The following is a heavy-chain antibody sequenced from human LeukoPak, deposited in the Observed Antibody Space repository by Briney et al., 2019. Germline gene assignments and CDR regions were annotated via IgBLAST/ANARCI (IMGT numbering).Heavy chain of an antibody. CDR3: AKEMVRGVIID. CDR1: GFSFGFNTYG. V-gene: IGHV3-33*06. CDR2: IWYDGGIK. J-gene: IGHJ4*02. Sequence: GRSLRLSCVASGFSFGFNTYGMQWVRQTPGKGLEWVAVIWYDGGIKYYGDAVKGRFTISRDNSKNTLYLQMDSLRGEDTAVYYCAKEMVRGVIIDWGQGTLVTVSS. D-gene: IGHD3-10*01.